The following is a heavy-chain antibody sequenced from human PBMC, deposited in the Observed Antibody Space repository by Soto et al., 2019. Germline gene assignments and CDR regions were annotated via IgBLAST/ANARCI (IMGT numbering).Heavy chain of an antibody. V-gene: IGHV1-18*01. CDR2: ISAYNGNT. CDR3: ARSGGYCISTSCPGDYYGMDV. Sequence: QVQLVQSGAEVKKPGASVKVSCKASGYTFTSYGISWVRQAPGQGLEWMGWISAYNGNTNYAQKLQGRVTMTTDTSTXXAXMXXRSLRSDDTAVYYCARSGGYCISTSCPGDYYGMDVWGQGTTVTVSS. D-gene: IGHD2-2*01. CDR1: GYTFTSYG. J-gene: IGHJ6*02.